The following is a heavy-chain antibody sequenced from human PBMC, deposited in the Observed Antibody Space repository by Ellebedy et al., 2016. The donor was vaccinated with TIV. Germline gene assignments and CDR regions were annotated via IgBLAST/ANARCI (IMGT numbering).Heavy chain of an antibody. CDR2: ISGSGGTT. CDR1: GFPYSTCA. V-gene: IGHV3-23*01. J-gene: IGHJ5*02. Sequence: GESLKISCAASGFPYSTCAMSWVRQAPGKGLEWLSVISGSGGTTYYADSVKGRFTISRDNSKNRLYLQMGSLRAEDMAVYYCARDGGISSWYHVAVPGNNWFDPWGQGTLVTVSS. D-gene: IGHD6-13*01. CDR3: ARDGGISSWYHVAVPGNNWFDP.